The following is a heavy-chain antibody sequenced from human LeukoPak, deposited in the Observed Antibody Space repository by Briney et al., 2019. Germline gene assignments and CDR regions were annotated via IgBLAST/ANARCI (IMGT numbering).Heavy chain of an antibody. D-gene: IGHD3-22*01. CDR1: GYRFSTYW. Sequence: GESLKISCKGSGYRFSTYWIAWVRQMPGKGLEWMGIIYPDDSDTRYSPSFQGQVTISADKSVSTAYLQWSSLRASDTAMYYCARPNITSYYDSRGYDAFDVWGQGTMVTVSS. J-gene: IGHJ3*01. CDR2: IYPDDSDT. CDR3: ARPNITSYYDSRGYDAFDV. V-gene: IGHV5-51*01.